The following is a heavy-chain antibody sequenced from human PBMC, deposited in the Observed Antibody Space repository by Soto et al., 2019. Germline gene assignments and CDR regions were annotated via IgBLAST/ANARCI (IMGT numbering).Heavy chain of an antibody. CDR2: ISYDGSNK. V-gene: IGHV3-30-3*01. CDR3: ARVATQFFWSGYLDY. J-gene: IGHJ4*02. Sequence: GGSLRLSCAASGFTFSSYAMHWVRQAPGKGLEWVAVISYDGSNKYYADSVKGRFTISRDNSKNTLYLQMNSLRAEDTAVYYCARVATQFFWSGYLDYWGQGTLVTVSS. CDR1: GFTFSSYA. D-gene: IGHD3-3*01.